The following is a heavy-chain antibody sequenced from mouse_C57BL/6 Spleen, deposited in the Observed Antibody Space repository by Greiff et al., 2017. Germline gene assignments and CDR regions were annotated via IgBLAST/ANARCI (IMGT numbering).Heavy chain of an antibody. CDR3: TRGTTVVARAMDY. V-gene: IGHV1-15*01. CDR1: GYTFTDYE. J-gene: IGHJ4*01. D-gene: IGHD1-1*01. CDR2: IDPETGGT. Sequence: VKLMESGAELVRPGASVTLSCKASGYTFTDYEMHWVKQTPVHGLEWIGAIDPETGGTAYNQKFKGKAILTADKSSSTAYMELRSLTSEDSAVYYCTRGTTVVARAMDYWGQGTSVTVSS.